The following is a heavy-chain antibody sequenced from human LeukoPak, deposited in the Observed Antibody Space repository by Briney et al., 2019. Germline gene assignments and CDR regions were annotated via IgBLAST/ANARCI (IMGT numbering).Heavy chain of an antibody. CDR1: GFTFSDYY. Sequence: GGSLSLSCAASGFTFSDYYMSWIRQAPGKGLEWVSSISTSSSHMYYADSVKGRFTISRDNAKNSLYLQMNTLRAEDTAVYYCARDDTSAHFFDYWGQGTLVTVSS. J-gene: IGHJ4*02. CDR2: ISTSSSHM. CDR3: ARDDTSAHFFDY. V-gene: IGHV3-11*06. D-gene: IGHD3-10*01.